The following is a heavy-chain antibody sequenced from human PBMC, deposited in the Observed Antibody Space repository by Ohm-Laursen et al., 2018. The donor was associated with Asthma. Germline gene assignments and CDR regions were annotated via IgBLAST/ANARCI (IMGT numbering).Heavy chain of an antibody. D-gene: IGHD6-13*01. CDR2: ISYDGSNK. Sequence: SLRLSCAAPGFTFSSYGMHWVRQAPGKGLEWVAVISYDGSNKYYADSVKGRFTISRDNSNNTLYLQIKSLRAEDTALYYCAKDQQRLVNGDFDSWGQGTLVTVSS. CDR3: AKDQQRLVNGDFDS. V-gene: IGHV3-30*18. J-gene: IGHJ4*02. CDR1: GFTFSSYG.